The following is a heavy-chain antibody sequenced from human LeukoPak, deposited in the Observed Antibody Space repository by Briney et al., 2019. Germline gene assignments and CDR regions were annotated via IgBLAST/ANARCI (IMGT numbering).Heavy chain of an antibody. CDR3: ASKGPYCSSTSCPYDI. V-gene: IGHV1-2*04. Sequence: GASVKVSCKASGYTFTGYYMHWVRQAPGQGLEWMGWINPNSGGTNYAQKFQGWVTMTRDTSISTAYMELSRLRSEDTAVYYCASKGPYCSSTSCPYDIWGQGTMVTVSS. D-gene: IGHD2-2*01. CDR1: GYTFTGYY. J-gene: IGHJ3*02. CDR2: INPNSGGT.